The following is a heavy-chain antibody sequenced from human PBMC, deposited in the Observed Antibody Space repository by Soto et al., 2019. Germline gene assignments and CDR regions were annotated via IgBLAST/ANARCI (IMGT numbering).Heavy chain of an antibody. Sequence: SVKVSCKASGGTFSSYAISWVRQAPGQGLEWMGGIIPIFGTANYAQKFQGRVTITADESTSTAYMELSSLRSEDTAVYYCARDVRKGYYFDYWGQGTLVTVSS. CDR1: GGTFSSYA. J-gene: IGHJ4*02. CDR3: ARDVRKGYYFDY. CDR2: IIPIFGTA. V-gene: IGHV1-69*13. D-gene: IGHD3-10*01.